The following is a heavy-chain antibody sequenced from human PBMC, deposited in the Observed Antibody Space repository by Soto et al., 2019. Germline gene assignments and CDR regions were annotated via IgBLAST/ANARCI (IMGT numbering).Heavy chain of an antibody. CDR2: ISGSGGST. V-gene: IGHV3-23*01. J-gene: IGHJ6*02. CDR1: GFTFSSYA. CDR3: EKDLGTTIRYYYYYGMDV. Sequence: PGGSLRLSCAASGFTFSSYAMSWVRQAPGKGLEWVSAISGSGGSTYYEDSVKGRFTISRDNSKNTLYLQMNSLRAEDTAVYYCEKDLGTTIRYYYYYGMDVWGQGTTVTVSS. D-gene: IGHD4-4*01.